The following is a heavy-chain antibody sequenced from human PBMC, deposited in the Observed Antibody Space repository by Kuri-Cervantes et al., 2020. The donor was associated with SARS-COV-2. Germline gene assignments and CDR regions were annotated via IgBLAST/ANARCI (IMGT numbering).Heavy chain of an antibody. Sequence: GESLKISCAASGCTCSSYAMSWVRQAPGKGLEWVSAISGSGGSTYYADSVKGRFTISRDNSKNTLYLPMNSLRAEDTAVYYCASARFLEWLSLGVMDVWGKGTTVTVSS. D-gene: IGHD3-3*01. V-gene: IGHV3-23*01. CDR1: GCTCSSYA. CDR2: ISGSGGST. CDR3: ASARFLEWLSLGVMDV. J-gene: IGHJ6*03.